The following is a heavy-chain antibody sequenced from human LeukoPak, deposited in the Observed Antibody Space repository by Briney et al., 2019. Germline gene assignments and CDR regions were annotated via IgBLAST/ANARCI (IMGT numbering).Heavy chain of an antibody. CDR1: GDSVSSNSAA. D-gene: IGHD6-13*01. CDR3: ARDHWGIAAARPVRYFDY. Sequence: SQTLSLTCAISGDSVSSNSAAWIWIRQSPSRGLEWLGRTYYRSKWYNDYAVSVKSRITINPDTSKNQFSLQLNSVTPEDTAVYYCARDHWGIAAARPVRYFDYWGQGTLVTVSS. V-gene: IGHV6-1*01. J-gene: IGHJ4*02. CDR2: TYYRSKWYN.